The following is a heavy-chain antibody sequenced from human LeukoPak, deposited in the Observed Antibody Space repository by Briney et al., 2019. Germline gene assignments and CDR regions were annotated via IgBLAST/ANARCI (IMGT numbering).Heavy chain of an antibody. J-gene: IGHJ4*02. Sequence: PSETLSLTCTVSGGSLSSRDYYWSWIRQPPGGGLEWIGDMYYSGSTNYNPSLKTRVTMSVDTYKNQFSLKLRSVTAADTAVYYCARRVDSSFVYFDSWGQGTLVTVSS. CDR3: ARRVDSSFVYFDS. CDR2: MYYSGST. V-gene: IGHV4-61*08. CDR1: GGSLSSRDYY. D-gene: IGHD6-6*01.